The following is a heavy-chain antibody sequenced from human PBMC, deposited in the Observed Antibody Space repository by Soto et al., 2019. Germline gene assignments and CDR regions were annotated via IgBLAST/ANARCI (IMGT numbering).Heavy chain of an antibody. V-gene: IGHV4-31*03. D-gene: IGHD4-17*01. CDR3: AKDPSPQPTTVVSPGWFAP. Sequence: SQPLSLTCTVSGDTISGGGYYWSWIRQHPGKGLEWIGYVYYTGSTYYNPSLKRRVTISVDTSKNQFSLKLWSGTAADTAVYYCAKDPSPQPTTVVSPGWFAPLGQGILVTVSS. CDR2: VYYTGST. CDR1: GDTISGGGYY. J-gene: IGHJ5*02.